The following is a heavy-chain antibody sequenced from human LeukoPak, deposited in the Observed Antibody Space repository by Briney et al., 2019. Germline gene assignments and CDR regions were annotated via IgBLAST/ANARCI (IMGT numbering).Heavy chain of an antibody. Sequence: GGSLRLSCAASGFTFSGSAMHWVRQASGKGLEWVGRIRSKANSYATAYAASVKGRFDNSRDDSKHTAYLQMNSLNTEDTAVYYCTRHGYSSGWYDYWGQGTLVTVSS. CDR1: GFTFSGSA. CDR2: IRSKANSYAT. CDR3: TRHGYSSGWYDY. V-gene: IGHV3-73*01. J-gene: IGHJ4*02. D-gene: IGHD6-19*01.